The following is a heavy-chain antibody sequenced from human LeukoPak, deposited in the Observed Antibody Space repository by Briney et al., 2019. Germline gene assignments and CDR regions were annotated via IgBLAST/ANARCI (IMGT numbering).Heavy chain of an antibody. J-gene: IGHJ5*02. V-gene: IGHV4-61*01. Sequence: PSQTLSLTCTVSGGSFSSGSYYWSWIRQPPGKGLEWIGYIYYSGSTNYNPSLKSRVTISVDTSKNQFSLKLSSVTAADTAVYYCARTRRPMVRGVIIPENWFDPWGQGTLVTVSS. D-gene: IGHD3-10*01. CDR1: GGSFSSGSYY. CDR3: ARTRRPMVRGVIIPENWFDP. CDR2: IYYSGST.